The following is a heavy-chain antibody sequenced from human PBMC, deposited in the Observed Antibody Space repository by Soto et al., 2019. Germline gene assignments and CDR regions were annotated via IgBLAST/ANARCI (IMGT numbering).Heavy chain of an antibody. Sequence: SQTLSLTCAICGDSVSNNGATWNWIRQSPSRGLEWLGRAYYRSRWQYDYAPSVRSRITINPDTSKNQFSLHLSSVTPEDTAVYYCAREPPDFNSGFDSWGQGSLVTVSS. D-gene: IGHD1-26*01. CDR2: AYYRSRWQY. V-gene: IGHV6-1*01. CDR3: AREPPDFNSGFDS. J-gene: IGHJ4*02. CDR1: GDSVSNNGAT.